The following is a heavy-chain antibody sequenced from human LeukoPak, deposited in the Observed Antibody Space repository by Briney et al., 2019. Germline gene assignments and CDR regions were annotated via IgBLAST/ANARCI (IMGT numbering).Heavy chain of an antibody. D-gene: IGHD3-10*01. V-gene: IGHV3/OR16-9*01. CDR2: ISGNGGDI. J-gene: IGHJ4*02. Sequence: GGSLRLSCATSGFTFGIHYMSWVRQAPGRGPEWISYISGNGGDIAYADSVKGRFTISRDNAKSFLYLQMNSLRVEDTAVYHCVRQAGTAGGQWGQGTLIAVSS. CDR1: GFTFGIHY. CDR3: VRQAGTAGGQ.